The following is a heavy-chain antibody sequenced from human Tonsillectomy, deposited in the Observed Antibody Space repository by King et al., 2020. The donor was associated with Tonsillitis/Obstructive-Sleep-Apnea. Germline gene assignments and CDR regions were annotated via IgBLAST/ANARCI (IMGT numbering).Heavy chain of an antibody. CDR1: GFTFSNFW. CDR2: IKQDGIEK. CDR3: ARDRVDRSGYPYYMDV. J-gene: IGHJ6*03. Sequence: VQLVEFGGGLVQPGGSLRLSCVAAGFTFSNFWMTWVRQAPGKGVEWVANIKQDGIEKYYVDSVKGRFTISRDNAKNSLYLPMNSLRVEDMAVYFCARDRVDRSGYPYYMDVWGKGTTVTVSS. V-gene: IGHV3-7*04. D-gene: IGHD6-19*01.